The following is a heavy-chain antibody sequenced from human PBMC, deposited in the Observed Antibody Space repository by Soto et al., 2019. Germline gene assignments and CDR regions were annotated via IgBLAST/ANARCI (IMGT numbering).Heavy chain of an antibody. Sequence: ASVKVSCKASGYTFTSYDINWVRQATGQGLEWMGWMNPNSGNTGYAQKFQGRVTMTRNTSISTAYMELSSLRSEDTAVYYCASGYDILTGLRRVDYWGQGTLVTVSS. CDR3: ASGYDILTGLRRVDY. CDR1: GYTFTSYD. D-gene: IGHD3-9*01. CDR2: MNPNSGNT. J-gene: IGHJ4*02. V-gene: IGHV1-8*01.